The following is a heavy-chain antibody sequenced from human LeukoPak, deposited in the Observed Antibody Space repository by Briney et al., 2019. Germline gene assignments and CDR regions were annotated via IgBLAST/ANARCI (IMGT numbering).Heavy chain of an antibody. CDR1: GGSISSYY. D-gene: IGHD3-10*01. CDR2: ILYSGST. V-gene: IGHV4-39*07. Sequence: SETLSLTCTVSGGSISSYYWGWVRQPPGKGLEWIGNILYSGSTYYSPSLKSRVTISLDTSRNQFSLKLNSVTAADTAVYYCAKSNGYGLVDIWGQGTMVTVSS. CDR3: AKSNGYGLVDI. J-gene: IGHJ3*02.